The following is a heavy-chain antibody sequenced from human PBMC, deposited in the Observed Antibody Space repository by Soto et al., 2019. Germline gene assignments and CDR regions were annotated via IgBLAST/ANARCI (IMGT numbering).Heavy chain of an antibody. CDR1: GFSFSRYS. CDR2: ISSNGATT. J-gene: IGHJ2*01. CDR3: AREAGTPGLWYFDL. V-gene: IGHV3-64*07. Sequence: VQLVESGGGLVQPGGSLRLSCAGSGFSFSRYSIHWVRQAPGKGPEYVAVISSNGATTYYADSVKGRFTISRDNSKNTAFLEMGSLRDEDMAVYFCAREAGTPGLWYFDLWGRGTLVTVSS. D-gene: IGHD1-1*01.